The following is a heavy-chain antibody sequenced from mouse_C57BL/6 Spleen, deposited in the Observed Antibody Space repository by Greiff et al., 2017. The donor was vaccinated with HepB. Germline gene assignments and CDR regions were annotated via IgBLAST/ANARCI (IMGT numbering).Heavy chain of an antibody. J-gene: IGHJ2*01. CDR2: ISYSGNT. Sequence: EVQLQQSGPGLVKPSQSLSLTCTVTGYSITSGYGWNWIRQFPGNKLEWMGYISYSGNTNYNPSLKSRISITRDTSKNQFFLQLNSVTTEDTATYYCARTARIKYWGQGTTLTVAS. CDR1: GYSITSGYG. D-gene: IGHD1-2*01. CDR3: ARTARIKY. V-gene: IGHV3-2*02.